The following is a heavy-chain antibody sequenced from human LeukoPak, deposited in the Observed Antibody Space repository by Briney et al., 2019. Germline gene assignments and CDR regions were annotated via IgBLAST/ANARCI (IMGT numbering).Heavy chain of an antibody. Sequence: GGSLRLSCAASGFTFSSYAMHWVRQAPGKGLEWVAFISYDGSNKYYADSVKGRFTISRDNSKNTLYLQMNSLRAEDTAVYYCARDRSRVYALDYWGQGTLVTVSS. CDR3: ARDRSRVYALDY. V-gene: IGHV3-30-3*01. CDR1: GFTFSSYA. D-gene: IGHD2-8*01. J-gene: IGHJ4*02. CDR2: ISYDGSNK.